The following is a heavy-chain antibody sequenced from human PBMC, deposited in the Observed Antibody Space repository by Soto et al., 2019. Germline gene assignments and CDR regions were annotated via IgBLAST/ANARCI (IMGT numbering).Heavy chain of an antibody. V-gene: IGHV5-51*01. CDR1: GYKFTSYW. CDR3: ARKDKSGYFNWFDP. J-gene: IGHJ5*02. D-gene: IGHD3-22*01. CDR2: IFPSDSDT. Sequence: PRESLKISCTTSGYKFTSYWIAWVRQMPGKGLEWMGIIFPSDSDTRYSPSFQGQVTISADRSTSTVFLQWASLKASDTAVYFCARKDKSGYFNWFDPWGQGTLVTVSS.